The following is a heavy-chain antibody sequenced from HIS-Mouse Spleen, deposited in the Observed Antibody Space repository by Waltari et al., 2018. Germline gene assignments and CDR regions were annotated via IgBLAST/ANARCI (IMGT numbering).Heavy chain of an antibody. CDR3: AREIPYSSSWYDWYFDL. CDR1: RCSISSSSSY. Sequence: QLQLQESGPGLVKPSETLSLTCTVARCSISSSSSYWGWIRQPPGKGLEWIGSIYYSGSTYYNPSLKSRVTISVDTSKNQFSLKLSSVTAADTAVYYCAREIPYSSSWYDWYFDLWGRGTLVTVSS. CDR2: IYYSGST. V-gene: IGHV4-39*07. D-gene: IGHD6-13*01. J-gene: IGHJ2*01.